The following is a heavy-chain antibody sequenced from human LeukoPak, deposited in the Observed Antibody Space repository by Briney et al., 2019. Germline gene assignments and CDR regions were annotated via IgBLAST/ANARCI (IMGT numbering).Heavy chain of an antibody. CDR3: AGDYNFLTGLNY. Sequence: PGGSLRLSCAASGFTFSGSGIHWVRQASGKGLEWLGRIGRQGDSDATRYAASLKGKFTISRVDSRNTAYLQMNSLKIEDTAVYYCAGDYNFLTGLNYWGQGTLVTVSS. V-gene: IGHV3-73*01. CDR1: GFTFSGSG. D-gene: IGHD3-9*01. CDR2: IGRQGDSDAT. J-gene: IGHJ4*02.